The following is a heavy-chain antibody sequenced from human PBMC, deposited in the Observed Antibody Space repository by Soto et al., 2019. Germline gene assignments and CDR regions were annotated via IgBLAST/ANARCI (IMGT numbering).Heavy chain of an antibody. D-gene: IGHD2-21*02. CDR1: GFTFSSYA. CDR2: ISYDGSNK. J-gene: IGHJ3*02. Sequence: PGGSLRLSCAASGFTFSSYAMHWVRQAPGKGLEWVAVISYDGSNKYYADSVKGRFTISRDNSKNTLYLQMNSLRAEDTAVYYCARDGLAYCGGDCYRGGAFDIWGQGTMVTVSS. V-gene: IGHV3-30-3*01. CDR3: ARDGLAYCGGDCYRGGAFDI.